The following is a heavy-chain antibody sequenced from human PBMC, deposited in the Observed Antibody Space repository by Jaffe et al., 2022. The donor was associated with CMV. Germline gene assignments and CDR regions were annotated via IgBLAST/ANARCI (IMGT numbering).Heavy chain of an antibody. CDR2: IYSSGST. Sequence: QVQLQESGPGLVKPSETLSLTCTVSGGSISSYYWSWIRQPPGKALEWVGYIYSSGSTNYNPSLKSRVTISVDTSKSQFSLKLSSVTAADTAVFYCARHKLVGAFDIWGQGTMVTVSS. CDR1: GGSISSYY. J-gene: IGHJ3*02. V-gene: IGHV4-59*08. D-gene: IGHD6-13*01. CDR3: ARHKLVGAFDI.